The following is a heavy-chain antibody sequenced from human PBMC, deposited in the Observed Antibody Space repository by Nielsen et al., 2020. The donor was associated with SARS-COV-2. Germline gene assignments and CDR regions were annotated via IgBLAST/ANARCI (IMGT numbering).Heavy chain of an antibody. J-gene: IGHJ3*02. Sequence: ASVKVSCKASGYTFTGYYMHWVRQAPGQGLEWMGRINPNSGGTNYAQKFQGRVTMTRDTSISTAYMELSRLRSNDTAVYYCARDRDYGDYFFHAFDIWGQGTMVTVSS. CDR2: INPNSGGT. V-gene: IGHV1-2*06. D-gene: IGHD4-17*01. CDR1: GYTFTGYY. CDR3: ARDRDYGDYFFHAFDI.